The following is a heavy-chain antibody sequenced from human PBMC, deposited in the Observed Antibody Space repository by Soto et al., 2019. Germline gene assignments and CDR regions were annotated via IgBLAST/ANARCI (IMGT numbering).Heavy chain of an antibody. CDR3: ARASSGWFRSDYFDY. CDR2: ISDDGSNK. J-gene: IGHJ4*02. D-gene: IGHD6-19*01. CDR1: GFTFSSYA. Sequence: QVQLVESGGGVVQPGRSLRLSCAASGFTFSSYAMHWVRQAPGKGLEWVAVISDDGSNKYYAVSVKGRFTISRDNSKNTLYLQMNSLRAEDTAVYYCARASSGWFRSDYFDYWGQGTLVTVSS. V-gene: IGHV3-30-3*01.